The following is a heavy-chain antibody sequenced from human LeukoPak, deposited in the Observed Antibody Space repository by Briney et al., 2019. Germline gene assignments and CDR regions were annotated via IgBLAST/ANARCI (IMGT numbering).Heavy chain of an antibody. Sequence: MTSETLSLTCTVSGGSISSYYWSWIRQPAGKGLEWIGRIYISGSTNYNPSLKSRVTMSVDTSKNQFSLKLGSVTAADTAVYYCAILTSMYGEGDYWGQGTLVTVSS. CDR3: AILTSMYGEGDY. CDR2: IYISGST. CDR1: GGSISSYY. J-gene: IGHJ4*02. D-gene: IGHD4-17*01. V-gene: IGHV4-4*07.